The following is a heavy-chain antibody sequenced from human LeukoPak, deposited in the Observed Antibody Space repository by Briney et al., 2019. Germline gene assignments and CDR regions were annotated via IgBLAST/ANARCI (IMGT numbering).Heavy chain of an antibody. CDR3: ARDVALSTYHFDSSGLLDY. V-gene: IGHV7-4-1*02. CDR2: INTNTGNP. CDR1: GYTFTSYA. J-gene: IGHJ4*02. D-gene: IGHD3-22*01. Sequence: ASVKVSCKASGYTFTSYAMNWVRQAPGQGLEWMGWINTNTGNPTYAQGFTGRFVFSLDTSVSTAYLQISSLKAEDTAVYYCARDVALSTYHFDSSGLLDYWGQGTLVTVSS.